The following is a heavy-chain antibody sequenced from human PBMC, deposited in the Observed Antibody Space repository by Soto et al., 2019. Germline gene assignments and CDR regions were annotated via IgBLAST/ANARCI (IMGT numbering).Heavy chain of an antibody. CDR3: ARVSCSGGGCYPDWYFDL. D-gene: IGHD2-15*01. CDR2: IYRGGTI. CDR1: GFSVSDNY. Sequence: EVRLVESGGGLIQPGGSLTVSCAASGFSVSDNYMSWVRQPPGKGLEWVSVIYRGGTIFYADSVKGRFIISRDSSKNTMYVQMNTLRGEDTATYYCARVSCSGGGCYPDWYFDLWGRGTRVTVSS. V-gene: IGHV3-53*01. J-gene: IGHJ2*01.